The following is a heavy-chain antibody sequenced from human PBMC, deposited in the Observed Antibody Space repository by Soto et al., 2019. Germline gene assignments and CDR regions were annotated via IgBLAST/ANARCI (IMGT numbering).Heavy chain of an antibody. Sequence: GESLKISCKGSGYSFSNYWLVWVRQMPGKGLEWMGIIYPDDSDARYSPSFQGQVTISADKSISTAYLQWSSLKASDTAMYYCAKHSHSASYYWAVDIWGQGTMVPVSS. CDR1: GYSFSNYW. D-gene: IGHD1-26*01. J-gene: IGHJ3*02. CDR2: IYPDDSDA. V-gene: IGHV5-51*01. CDR3: AKHSHSASYYWAVDI.